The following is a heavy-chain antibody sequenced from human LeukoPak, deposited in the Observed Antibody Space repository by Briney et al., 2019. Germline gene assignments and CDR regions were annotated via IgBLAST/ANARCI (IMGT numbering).Heavy chain of an antibody. CDR3: AQSGYYYDSSGYYIY. J-gene: IGHJ4*02. Sequence: PGGSLRLSCAASGFTFSSYGMHWVRQAPGKGLEWVAAISYDGSNKYYADSVKGRFTISRDNSKNTLYLQMNSLRAEDTAVYYCAQSGYYYDSSGYYIYWGQGTLVTVSS. D-gene: IGHD3-22*01. CDR1: GFTFSSYG. CDR2: ISYDGSNK. V-gene: IGHV3-30*03.